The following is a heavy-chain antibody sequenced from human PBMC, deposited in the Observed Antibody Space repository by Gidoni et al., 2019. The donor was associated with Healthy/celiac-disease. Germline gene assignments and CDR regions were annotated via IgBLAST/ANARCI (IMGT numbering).Heavy chain of an antibody. CDR3: AKESGVSAFDI. D-gene: IGHD3-10*01. J-gene: IGHJ3*02. CDR2: ISYDGSNK. Sequence: QVQPVESGGGVVQPGRSLRLSCAAPGFTFSSYGMHWVRHAPGKGLEWVAVISYDGSNKYYADSVKGRFTISRDNSKNTLYLQLNSLRAEDTAVYYCAKESGVSAFDIWGQGTMVTLSS. CDR1: GFTFSSYG. V-gene: IGHV3-30*18.